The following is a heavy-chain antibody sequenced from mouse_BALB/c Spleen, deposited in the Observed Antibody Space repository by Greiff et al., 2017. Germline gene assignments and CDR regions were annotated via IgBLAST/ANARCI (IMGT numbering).Heavy chain of an antibody. CDR3: ARGGNMTPFDY. CDR2: ISYSGST. CDR1: GYSITSDYA. D-gene: IGHD2-3*01. Sequence: VQLKESGPGLVKPSQSLSLTCTVTGYSITSDYAWNWIRQFPGNKLEWMGYISYSGSTYYNPSLKSRISITRDTSKNQYYLQLNSVTTEDTATYYCARGGNMTPFDYWGQGTTLTVSS. J-gene: IGHJ2*01. V-gene: IGHV3-2*02.